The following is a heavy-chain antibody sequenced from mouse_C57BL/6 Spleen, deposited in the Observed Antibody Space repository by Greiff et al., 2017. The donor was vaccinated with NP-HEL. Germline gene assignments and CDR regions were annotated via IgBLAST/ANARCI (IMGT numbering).Heavy chain of an antibody. CDR2: ISDGGSYT. Sequence: EVKVVESGGGLVKPGGSLKLSCAASGFTFSSYAMSWVRQTPEKRLEWVATISDGGSYTYYPDNVKGRFTISRDNAKNNLYLQMSHLKSEDTAMYYCARDGTQLRLRFAYWGQGTLVTVSA. J-gene: IGHJ3*01. V-gene: IGHV5-4*01. CDR1: GFTFSSYA. D-gene: IGHD3-2*02. CDR3: ARDGTQLRLRFAY.